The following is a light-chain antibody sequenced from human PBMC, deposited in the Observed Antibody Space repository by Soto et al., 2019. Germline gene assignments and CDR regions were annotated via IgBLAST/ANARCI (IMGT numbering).Light chain of an antibody. Sequence: GDRVTITCRAGQDINIYLAWYQQKPGKVPKLLISAASTLQSGVPSRFSGSGSGTDFTLTISSLQPEDVATYYCQKYDGAPLTFGGGTKVEIK. CDR1: QDINIY. CDR2: AAS. CDR3: QKYDGAPLT. V-gene: IGKV1-27*01. J-gene: IGKJ4*01.